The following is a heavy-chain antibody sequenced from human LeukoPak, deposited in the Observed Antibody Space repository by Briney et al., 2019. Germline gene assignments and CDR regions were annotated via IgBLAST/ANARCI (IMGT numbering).Heavy chain of an antibody. CDR3: ARGPSGGNNLWMDY. J-gene: IGHJ4*02. CDR1: GFTFSSYE. V-gene: IGHV3-48*03. Sequence: GGSLRLSCAASGFTFSSYEMNWVRQAPGKGLEWLSYISSSGSTIYYADSVKGRFTISRDNAKNSLYLQMNSLRAEDTAVYYCARGPSGGNNLWMDYWGQGTLVTVSS. D-gene: IGHD1-20*01. CDR2: ISSSGSTI.